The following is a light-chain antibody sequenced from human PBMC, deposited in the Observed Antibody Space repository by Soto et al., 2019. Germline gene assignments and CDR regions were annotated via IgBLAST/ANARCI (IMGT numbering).Light chain of an antibody. V-gene: IGKV3-20*01. J-gene: IGKJ5*01. Sequence: EIVLTQSPGTLSLSPGERATLSCRASQSVSSSSLAWYQQKPGQAPRLLIYAASSRATGIPDRFSGSGSGTDFTLTIGRLEAEDFAVYYCQQYGTAPITFGQGTRLEIK. CDR1: QSVSSSS. CDR2: AAS. CDR3: QQYGTAPIT.